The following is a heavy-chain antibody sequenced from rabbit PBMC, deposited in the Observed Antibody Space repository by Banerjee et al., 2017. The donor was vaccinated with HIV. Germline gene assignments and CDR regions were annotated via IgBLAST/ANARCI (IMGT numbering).Heavy chain of an antibody. D-gene: IGHD5-1*01. CDR1: GFSFSSSYY. CDR2: IYAGSSGTT. CDR3: ARAYVDGSVGVWNL. V-gene: IGHV1S45*01. Sequence: QEQLEESGGDLVKPEGSLTLTCTASGFSFSSSYYMCWVRQAPGKGLEWIACIYAGSSGTTEYASWAKGRFTISKTSSTTVTLQMTSLTVADTATYFCARAYVDGSVGVWNLWGQGTLVTVS. J-gene: IGHJ4*01.